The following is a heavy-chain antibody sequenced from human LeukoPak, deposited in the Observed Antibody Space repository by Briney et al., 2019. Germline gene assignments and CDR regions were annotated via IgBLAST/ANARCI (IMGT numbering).Heavy chain of an antibody. J-gene: IGHJ4*02. Sequence: GASVRVSCKASGYTFTSYYTHWVRQAPGQGLEWMGIINPSGGSTSYAQKFQGRVTMTRDTSTSTVYMELSSLRSEDTAVYYCARATTWGGYRNYYFDYWGQGTLVTVSS. CDR1: GYTFTSYY. CDR3: ARATTWGGYRNYYFDY. D-gene: IGHD1-14*01. V-gene: IGHV1-46*01. CDR2: INPSGGST.